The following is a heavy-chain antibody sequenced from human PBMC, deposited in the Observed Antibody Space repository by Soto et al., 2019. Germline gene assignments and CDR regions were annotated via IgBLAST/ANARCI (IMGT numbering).Heavy chain of an antibody. D-gene: IGHD1-1*01. CDR3: ATQTGFTNWFDP. Sequence: SETLSLTCTVSGGSISSGGYYWGWIRQHPGKGLEWIGYMYYSGSAYYNPSLKSRVTISVDTSKNQFSLKLSSVTAADTAVYYCATQTGFTNWFDPWGQGTLVTVSS. CDR1: GGSISSGGYY. CDR2: MYYSGSA. V-gene: IGHV4-31*03. J-gene: IGHJ5*02.